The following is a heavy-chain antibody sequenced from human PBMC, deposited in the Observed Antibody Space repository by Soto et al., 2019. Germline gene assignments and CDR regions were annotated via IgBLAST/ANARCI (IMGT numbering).Heavy chain of an antibody. V-gene: IGHV4-59*12. CDR3: ARLGPLLGLDP. J-gene: IGHJ5*02. CDR1: GGSISTYY. Sequence: SETLSLTCTVSGGSISTYYWSWIRQPPGKGLEWIGYVYYSGSTDYNPSLKSRVTISVDTSKNQFSLKLSSVTAADTAVYYCARLGPLLGLDPWGQGTLVTVSS. CDR2: VYYSGST. D-gene: IGHD3-10*01.